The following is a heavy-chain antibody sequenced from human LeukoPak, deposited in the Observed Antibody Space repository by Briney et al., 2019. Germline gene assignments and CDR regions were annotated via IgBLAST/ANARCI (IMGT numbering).Heavy chain of an antibody. V-gene: IGHV1-2*02. CDR2: INPNSGGT. J-gene: IGHJ4*02. CDR1: GYTFTSYY. D-gene: IGHD3-22*01. CDR3: ARDGYYYDSSGYSPPAFDY. Sequence: ASVKVSCKASGYTFTSYYLHWVRQAPGQGLEWMGWINPNSGGTNYAQKFQGRVTMTRDTSTSTAYMELSRLRSDDTAVYYCARDGYYYDSSGYSPPAFDYWGQGTLVTVSS.